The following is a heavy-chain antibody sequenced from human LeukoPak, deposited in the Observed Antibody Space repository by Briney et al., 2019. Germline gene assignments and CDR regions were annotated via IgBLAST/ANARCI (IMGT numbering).Heavy chain of an antibody. CDR2: IYYSGST. CDR3: ATYGYCSGGSCYKNYYYYYMDV. Sequence: SETLSLTCTVSGGSISSYYWSWIRQPPGKGLEWIGYIYYSGSTNYNPSLKSRVTISVDTSKNQFSLKLSSVTAADTAVYYCATYGYCSGGSCYKNYYYYYMDVWGKGTTVTVSS. D-gene: IGHD2-15*01. J-gene: IGHJ6*03. CDR1: GGSISSYY. V-gene: IGHV4-59*08.